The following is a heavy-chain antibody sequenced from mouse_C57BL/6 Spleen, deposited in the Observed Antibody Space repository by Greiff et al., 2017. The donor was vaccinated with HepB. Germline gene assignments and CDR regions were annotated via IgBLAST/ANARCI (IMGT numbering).Heavy chain of an antibody. V-gene: IGHV5-4*01. CDR2: ISDGGSYT. CDR3: ARESYGSSRAWFAY. CDR1: GFTFSSYA. J-gene: IGHJ3*01. Sequence: DVKLVESGGGLVKPGGSLKLSCAASGFTFSSYAMSWVRQTPEKRLEWVATISDGGSYTYYPDNVKGRFTISRDNAKNNLYLQMSHLKSEDTAMYYCARESYGSSRAWFAYWGQGTLVTVSA. D-gene: IGHD1-1*01.